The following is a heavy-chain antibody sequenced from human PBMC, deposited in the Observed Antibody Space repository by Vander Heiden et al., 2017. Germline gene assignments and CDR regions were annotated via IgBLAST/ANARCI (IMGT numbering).Heavy chain of an antibody. CDR2: INHSGST. D-gene: IGHD3-22*01. Sequence: QVQLQQCGAGLLKPSETLSLTCAVYGGSFSGYYWSWIRQPPGKGLEWIGEINHSGSTNYNPSLKSRVTISVDTSKNQFSLKLSSVTAADTAVYYCARAKYYDSSGYHNWFDPWGQGTLVTVSS. CDR3: ARAKYYDSSGYHNWFDP. V-gene: IGHV4-34*01. CDR1: GGSFSGYY. J-gene: IGHJ5*02.